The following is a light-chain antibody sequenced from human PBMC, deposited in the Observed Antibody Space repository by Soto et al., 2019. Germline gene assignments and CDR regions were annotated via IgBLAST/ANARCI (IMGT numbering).Light chain of an antibody. CDR3: QQYISSPRT. J-gene: IGKJ1*01. Sequence: DIVLTQSPGTLSLSPGERATLSCRASQSVSNNYVAWYQQKPDQAPRLLIYGASNKATGIPYRFSGSGSGTDFSLTISRLEPEDFVVYYCQQYISSPRTFGQGTKVEIK. CDR2: GAS. CDR1: QSVSNNY. V-gene: IGKV3-20*01.